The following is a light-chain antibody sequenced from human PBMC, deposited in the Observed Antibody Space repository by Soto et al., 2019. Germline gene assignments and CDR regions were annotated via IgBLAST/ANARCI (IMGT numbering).Light chain of an antibody. CDR2: GAS. Sequence: EIVLTQSPGTLSLSPGEGATLSCRASQSISSTFLAWYQHKPGQAPRVLIYGASRRAAGIPDRFSGSGSGTEFTLTIIRLEPEDFAVYYCQQYESSWTFGQGTKVEMK. CDR1: QSISSTF. J-gene: IGKJ1*01. V-gene: IGKV3-20*01. CDR3: QQYESSWT.